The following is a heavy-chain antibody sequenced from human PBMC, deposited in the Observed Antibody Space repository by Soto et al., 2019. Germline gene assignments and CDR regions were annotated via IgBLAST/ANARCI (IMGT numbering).Heavy chain of an antibody. V-gene: IGHV3-21*01. CDR3: ARDGDCSSTSCYHFDY. D-gene: IGHD2-2*01. CDR1: GFTFSSYS. CDR2: ISSSSSYI. Sequence: EVQLVESGGGLVKPGGSLRLSCSASGFTFSSYSMNWVRQAPGKGLEWVSSISSSSSYIYYADSVKGRFTISRDNAKNSLYLQMNSLRAEDTAVYYCARDGDCSSTSCYHFDYWGQGTLVTVSS. J-gene: IGHJ4*02.